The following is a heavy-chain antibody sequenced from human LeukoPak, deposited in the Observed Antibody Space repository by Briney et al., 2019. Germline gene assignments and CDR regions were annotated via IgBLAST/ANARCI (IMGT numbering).Heavy chain of an antibody. CDR3: ARQPEYNWNDGTTYDY. J-gene: IGHJ4*02. V-gene: IGHV3-48*01. D-gene: IGHD1-20*01. Sequence: GGSLRLSCAASGFTFSSYSMNWVRQAPGKGLEWVSYISSSSSTIYYADSVKGRFTISRDNAKNSLYLQMNSLRAEDTAVYYCARQPEYNWNDGTTYDYWGQGTLVTVSS. CDR1: GFTFSSYS. CDR2: ISSSSSTI.